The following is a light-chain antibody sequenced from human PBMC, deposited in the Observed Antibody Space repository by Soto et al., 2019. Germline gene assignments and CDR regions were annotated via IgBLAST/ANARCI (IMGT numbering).Light chain of an antibody. Sequence: QSVLTQPAPVSGSPGQSITISCTGTSGDIGSYNRVSWYQQHPGKAPKLIIYEVTDRPSGVSNRFSGSKSGNTASLTISGLQAEDEAEYYCSSYTNINTRACVFGTGTKVIVL. V-gene: IGLV2-14*01. CDR2: EVT. J-gene: IGLJ1*01. CDR3: SSYTNINTRACV. CDR1: SGDIGSYNR.